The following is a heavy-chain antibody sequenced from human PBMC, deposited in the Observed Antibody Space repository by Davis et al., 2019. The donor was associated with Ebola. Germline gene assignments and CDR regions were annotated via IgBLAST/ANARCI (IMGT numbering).Heavy chain of an antibody. V-gene: IGHV1-2*06. CDR3: ARGYSSGSNWFDP. CDR1: GYTFTGYF. Sequence: AASVKASYKASGYTFTGYFMYWVRQAPGQGLEWMGRINPDSGGTDYAQKFQGRVTMTRDMSVSTAYMELSSLRSDDTALYYCARGYSSGSNWFDPWGQGTLVTVPS. D-gene: IGHD6-19*01. CDR2: INPDSGGT. J-gene: IGHJ5*02.